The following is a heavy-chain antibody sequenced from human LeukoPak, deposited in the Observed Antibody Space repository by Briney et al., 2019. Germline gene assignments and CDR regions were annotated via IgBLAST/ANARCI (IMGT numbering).Heavy chain of an antibody. CDR2: ISANGGFI. V-gene: IGHV3-9*01. D-gene: IGHD3-22*01. CDR1: GFNFDDYA. CDR3: TKEVQRWHSSFYRPTYALDI. Sequence: PGGSLRLSCAASGFNFDDYAIHWVRQGPGKGLEWVAGISANGGFISYGESVKGRFTISRDTPRNSVFLQMNFLRAEDTAMYFCTKEVQRWHSSFYRPTYALDIWGQGTMVSVSS. J-gene: IGHJ3*02.